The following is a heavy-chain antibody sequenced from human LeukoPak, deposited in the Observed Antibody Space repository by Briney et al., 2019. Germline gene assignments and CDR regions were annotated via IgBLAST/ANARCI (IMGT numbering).Heavy chain of an antibody. CDR3: ARDRNTMVRGVIVY. CDR1: GYTFTGYY. J-gene: IGHJ4*02. D-gene: IGHD3-10*01. Sequence: ASVKVSCKASGYTFTGYYMHWVRRAPGQGLEWMGWINPNSGGTNYAQKFQGRVTMTRDTSISTAYMELSRLRSDDTAVYYCARDRNTMVRGVIVYWGQGTLVTVSS. CDR2: INPNSGGT. V-gene: IGHV1-2*02.